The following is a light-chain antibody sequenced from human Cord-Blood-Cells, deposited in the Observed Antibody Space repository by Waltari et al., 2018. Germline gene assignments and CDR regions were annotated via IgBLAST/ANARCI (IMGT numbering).Light chain of an antibody. CDR3: SSYTSSSTLGV. V-gene: IGLV2-14*01. CDR2: EVS. Sequence: QSALTQPASVSGSPGQSITISCTGTSSDVGGYKYVPWYQQHPGKAPKLMIYEVSNRPSGVSNRFSDSKSGNTASLTISGLQAEDEADYYCSSYTSSSTLGVFGGGTKLTVL. CDR1: SSDVGGYKY. J-gene: IGLJ3*02.